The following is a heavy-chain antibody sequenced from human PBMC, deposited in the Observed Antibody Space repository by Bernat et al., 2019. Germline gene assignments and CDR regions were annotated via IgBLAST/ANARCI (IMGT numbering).Heavy chain of an antibody. CDR3: ARGAVWYYDSSGYHGPHDS. CDR1: GFTVSSNY. Sequence: EVQLVETGGGLIQPGGSLRLSCAASGFTVSSNYMSWVRQAPGKGLEWVSVIYSGGSTYYAASVKGRLTISRDNSKNTLDLQLNSTRAEDTAVYYCARGAVWYYDSSGYHGPHDSWGQGNLVTVSS. J-gene: IGHJ4*02. D-gene: IGHD3-22*01. CDR2: IYSGGST. V-gene: IGHV3-53*02.